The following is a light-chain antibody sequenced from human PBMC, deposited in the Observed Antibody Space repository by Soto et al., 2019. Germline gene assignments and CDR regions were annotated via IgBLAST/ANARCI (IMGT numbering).Light chain of an antibody. CDR2: LGS. V-gene: IGKV2-28*01. CDR1: QSLLHKNGFNY. J-gene: IGKJ1*01. CDR3: MQGLQTRPT. Sequence: DIDSTHSPLSLTVTPGEPAAISFRSSQSLLHKNGFNYLDWYLQKPGQSPQLLIFLGSNRASGVPDRFSGSGSGTEFTLKITRVEAEDVGVYYCMQGLQTRPTFGQGTKADIK.